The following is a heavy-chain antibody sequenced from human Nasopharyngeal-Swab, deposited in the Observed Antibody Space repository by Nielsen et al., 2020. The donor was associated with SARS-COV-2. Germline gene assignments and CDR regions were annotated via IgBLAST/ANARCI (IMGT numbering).Heavy chain of an antibody. D-gene: IGHD3-22*01. J-gene: IGHJ4*02. Sequence: GESLKISCAASGFTFSSYAMSWVRQAPGKGLEWVSAISGSGGSTYYADSVKGRFTISRDNSKNTLHLQMNSLRAEDTAVYYCAKDPGYDSSGYYYWASLMDYWGQGTLVTVSS. V-gene: IGHV3-23*01. CDR2: ISGSGGST. CDR3: AKDPGYDSSGYYYWASLMDY. CDR1: GFTFSSYA.